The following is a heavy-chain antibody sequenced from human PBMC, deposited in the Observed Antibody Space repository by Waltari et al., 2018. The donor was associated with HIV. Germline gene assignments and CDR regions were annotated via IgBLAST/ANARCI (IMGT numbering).Heavy chain of an antibody. J-gene: IGHJ4*01. CDR1: GGSISSYY. Sequence: QVQLQESGPGLVKPSETLSVTGTVSGGSISSYYGSWVRQPPGKGLEWIWFIYSVCSTTYNPSLQGRVTISVDPSKNQFSLWLGSVTAADTAVYYCARTSGYDRPFDYWCHGTLVTVSS. V-gene: IGHV4-59*01. D-gene: IGHD5-12*01. CDR2: IYSVCST. CDR3: ARTSGYDRPFDY.